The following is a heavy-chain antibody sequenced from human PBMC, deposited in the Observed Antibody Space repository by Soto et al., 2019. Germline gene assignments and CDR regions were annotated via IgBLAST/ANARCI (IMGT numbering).Heavy chain of an antibody. Sequence: QVQLQESGPGLVKPSQTLSLTCTVSGDSISRGAYYWSWVRQLPGKGLEWIGYIHSSGSSYYTPSLKSRLTISIDTSETQFSLNLNPVTAADTAVYYCASSRKGGCMCDHWGQGTLVTVSS. CDR1: GDSISRGAYY. CDR3: ASSRKGGCMCDH. J-gene: IGHJ4*02. CDR2: IHSSGSS. V-gene: IGHV4-31*03. D-gene: IGHD6-19*01.